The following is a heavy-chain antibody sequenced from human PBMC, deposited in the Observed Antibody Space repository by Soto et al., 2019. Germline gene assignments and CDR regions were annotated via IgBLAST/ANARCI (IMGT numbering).Heavy chain of an antibody. CDR1: GFIFTSYW. J-gene: IGHJ4*02. Sequence: GESLKISCKASGFIFTSYWLSWVRQMPGKGLEWMGMLNPKDSFANYSPSFRGHVTISPDTSVTTAYLKWSSLKASDTAIYYCARNKSAGGSYPFDFWGQGTLVTVSS. CDR3: ARNKSAGGSYPFDF. CDR2: LNPKDSFA. V-gene: IGHV5-10-1*01.